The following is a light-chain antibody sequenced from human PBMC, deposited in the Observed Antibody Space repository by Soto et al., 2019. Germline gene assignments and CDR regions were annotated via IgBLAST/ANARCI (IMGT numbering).Light chain of an antibody. CDR3: QQANTFPLT. V-gene: IGKV1-12*01. Sequence: DIQMTQSPSSVSASVGDRVTITCRASQGLSSWLAWYQQKPGNAPKLLIYAASSLQSGVPSRFSGSGSGTDFTLTISSLQPEDFATYYCQQANTFPLTFGGGTRVEIK. CDR2: AAS. J-gene: IGKJ4*01. CDR1: QGLSSW.